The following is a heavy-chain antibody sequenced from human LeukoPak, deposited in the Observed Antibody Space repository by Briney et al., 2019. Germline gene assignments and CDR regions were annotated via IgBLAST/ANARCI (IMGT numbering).Heavy chain of an antibody. V-gene: IGHV3-64*01. Sequence: GGSLRLSCAASGFTFSSYAMHWVRQAPGKGLEYVSAITSNGDKTYYGNSVKGRFTISRDNSKNTLYLQMGSLRIEDMAVYYCARGGSTTLFDYWGQGTLVTVSS. CDR1: GFTFSSYA. CDR3: ARGGSTTLFDY. D-gene: IGHD1-14*01. J-gene: IGHJ4*02. CDR2: ITSNGDKT.